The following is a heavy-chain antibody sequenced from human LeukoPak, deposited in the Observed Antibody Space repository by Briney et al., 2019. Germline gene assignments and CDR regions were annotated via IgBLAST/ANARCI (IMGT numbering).Heavy chain of an antibody. CDR2: IYSRGST. CDR3: AISLQLWAFHY. CDR1: GFTVSSNY. D-gene: IGHD5-18*01. J-gene: IGHJ4*02. V-gene: IGHV3-66*01. Sequence: PGGSLRLSCAASGFTVSSNYMSWVRQAPGKGLEWVSIIYSRGSTYYADSVKGRFTISRDNSKNTLYLQMNSLRAEDTAVYYCAISLQLWAFHYWGQGTLVTVSS.